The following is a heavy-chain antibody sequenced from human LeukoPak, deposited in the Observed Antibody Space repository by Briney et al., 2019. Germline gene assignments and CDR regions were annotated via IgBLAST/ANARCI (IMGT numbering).Heavy chain of an antibody. D-gene: IGHD3-16*02. CDR3: ARGGMITFGGVIVIQDYYYGMDV. Sequence: GGSLRLSCAASGFTFSSYWMHWVRQAPGKGLVWVSRINSDGSSTSYADSVKGRFTISRDNAKNTLYLQMNSLRAEDTAVYYCARGGMITFGGVIVIQDYYYGMDVWGKGTTDTVSS. V-gene: IGHV3-74*01. J-gene: IGHJ6*04. CDR2: INSDGSST. CDR1: GFTFSSYW.